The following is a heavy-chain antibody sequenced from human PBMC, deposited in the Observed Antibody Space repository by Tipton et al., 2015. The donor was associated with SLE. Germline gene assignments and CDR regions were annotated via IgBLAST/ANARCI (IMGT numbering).Heavy chain of an antibody. D-gene: IGHD3-22*01. CDR3: ARLKSGGQRRGYDL. J-gene: IGHJ3*01. CDR2: MNPNVDNAV. Sequence: QVQLVQSGAEVKKPGSSVKVSCKASGGTFSSYAISWVRQAPGQGLEWMGWMNPNVDNAVGYAQKFQGRVTITGDTSISTVYMELSSLRSEDTAVYYCARLKSGGQRRGYDLWGQGTMVTVSS. V-gene: IGHV1-8*03. CDR1: GGTFSSYA.